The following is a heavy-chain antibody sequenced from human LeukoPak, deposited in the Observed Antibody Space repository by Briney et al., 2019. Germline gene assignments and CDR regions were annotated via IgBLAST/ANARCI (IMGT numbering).Heavy chain of an antibody. CDR1: GGTFSSYA. CDR2: IIPILGIA. D-gene: IGHD2-2*01. V-gene: IGHV1-69*04. Sequence: SVKVSCKASGGTFSSYAISWVRQALGQGLEWMGRIIPILGIANYAQKFQGRVTITADKSTSTAYMELSSLRSEDTAVYYCARAQEYQLLSRPYYGMDVWGQGTTVTVSS. J-gene: IGHJ6*02. CDR3: ARAQEYQLLSRPYYGMDV.